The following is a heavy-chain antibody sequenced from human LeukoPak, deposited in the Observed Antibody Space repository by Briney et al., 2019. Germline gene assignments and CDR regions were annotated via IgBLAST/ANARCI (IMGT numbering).Heavy chain of an antibody. CDR1: GGSISSGGYY. D-gene: IGHD7-27*01. CDR2: IYHSGST. J-gene: IGHJ3*02. CDR3: ARDPTGAFDI. Sequence: KASETLSLTCTVSGGSISSGGYYWSWIRQPPGKGLEWIGYIYHSGSTYYNPSLKSRVTISVDRSKNQFSLKLSSVTAADTAVYYCARDPTGAFDIWGQGTMVTVSS. V-gene: IGHV4-30-2*01.